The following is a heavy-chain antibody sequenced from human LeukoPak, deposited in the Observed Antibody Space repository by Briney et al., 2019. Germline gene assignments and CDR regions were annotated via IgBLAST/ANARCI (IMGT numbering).Heavy chain of an antibody. Sequence: SQTLSLTCTVSGGSISRGDYYWRWIRQPPGKGLEWIGYIYYSGSTYYNPSLQSRVTISVDTSKNQFSLKLSSVTAADTAVYYCASGSGSHLGYWGQGTLITVSS. CDR2: IYYSGST. D-gene: IGHD3-10*01. J-gene: IGHJ4*02. V-gene: IGHV4-30-4*01. CDR3: ASGSGSHLGY. CDR1: GGSISRGDYY.